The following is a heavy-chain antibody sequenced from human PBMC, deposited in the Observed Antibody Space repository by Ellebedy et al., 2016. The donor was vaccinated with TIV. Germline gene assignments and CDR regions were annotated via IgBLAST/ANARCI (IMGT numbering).Heavy chain of an antibody. CDR3: AKPCGNCYSLGYFYYAMDV. CDR2: ITTSGGST. CDR1: GFTFSSYA. D-gene: IGHD2-15*01. J-gene: IGHJ6*01. Sequence: GESLKISCAASGFTFSSYAMSWVRQAPGKGLEWVSGITTSGGSTYYVDSVRGRFTISRDNSKNTLYLQMNSLTADDTAVYYCAKPCGNCYSLGYFYYAMDVWGQGTTVTVSS. V-gene: IGHV3-23*01.